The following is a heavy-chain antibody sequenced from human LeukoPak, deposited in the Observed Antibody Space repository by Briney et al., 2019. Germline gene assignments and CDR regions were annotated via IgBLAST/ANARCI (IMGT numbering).Heavy chain of an antibody. Sequence: GGSLRLSCAASGFTFSAYSMSWVRQAPGKGLEWVSTTSGSGGSTYYADSVKGRFTISRDNSKDTLYLQMNSLRAEDTAVYYCAKYRVIVARDAFDIWGQGTMVTVSS. D-gene: IGHD3-22*01. V-gene: IGHV3-23*01. CDR3: AKYRVIVARDAFDI. CDR2: TSGSGGST. J-gene: IGHJ3*02. CDR1: GFTFSAYS.